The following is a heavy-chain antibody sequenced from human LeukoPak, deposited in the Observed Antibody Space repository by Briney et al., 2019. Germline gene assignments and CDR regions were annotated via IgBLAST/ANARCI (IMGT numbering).Heavy chain of an antibody. CDR3: AAEDYSGSYGSPLDY. CDR2: IVVGSGNT. J-gene: IGHJ4*02. Sequence: ASVKVSCKASGFTFTSSAMQWVRQARGQRLEWIGWIVVGSGNTNYAQKFQERVTITRDMSTSTAYMELSSLRSEDTAVYYCAAEDYSGSYGSPLDYWGQGTLVTVSS. CDR1: GFTFTSSA. D-gene: IGHD1-26*01. V-gene: IGHV1-58*02.